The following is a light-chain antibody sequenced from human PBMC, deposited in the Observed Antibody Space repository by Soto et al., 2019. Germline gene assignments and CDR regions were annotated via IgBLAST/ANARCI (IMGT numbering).Light chain of an antibody. CDR1: SSDVGGYNY. Sequence: QSVLTQPDSVSGSPGQSITISCTGTSSDVGGYNYVSWYQQHPGKAPKLMIYDVSNRPSGVSKRFSGSKSGNTASLTISGLQAEDEADYYCSSYTSSSTLEVVFGGGTKLTVL. V-gene: IGLV2-14*01. CDR2: DVS. J-gene: IGLJ2*01. CDR3: SSYTSSSTLEVV.